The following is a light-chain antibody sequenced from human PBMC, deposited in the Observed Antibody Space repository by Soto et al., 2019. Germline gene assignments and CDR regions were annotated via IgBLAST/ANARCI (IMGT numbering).Light chain of an antibody. Sequence: QSALTQPASVSGSPGQPITISCTGTSSDVGANNYVSWYQHHPGKAPKLLIYEVSNRPSGVSSRFSGSKSGNTASLTISGHQAEDEADFYCSSYINSITFVVFGGGTKLTVL. CDR3: SSYINSITFVV. J-gene: IGLJ2*01. V-gene: IGLV2-14*01. CDR1: SSDVGANNY. CDR2: EVS.